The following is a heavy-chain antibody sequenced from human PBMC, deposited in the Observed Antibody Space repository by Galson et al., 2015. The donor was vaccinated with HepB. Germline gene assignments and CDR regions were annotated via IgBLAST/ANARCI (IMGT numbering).Heavy chain of an antibody. CDR1: GSSFSTYW. V-gene: IGHV3-7*01. Sequence: SLRLSWAASGSSFSTYWMSWVRQTPEKGLEWVANLKEDGSDKYYVDSVEGRFALSRDNAKNSLYLQMNSLRAEDTAVYYGAIDRSGYDYWGQGALVTVSS. J-gene: IGHJ4*02. CDR3: AIDRSGYDY. D-gene: IGHD6-25*01. CDR2: LKEDGSDK.